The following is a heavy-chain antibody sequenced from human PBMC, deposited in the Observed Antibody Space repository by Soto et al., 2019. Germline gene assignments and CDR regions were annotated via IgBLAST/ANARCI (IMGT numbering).Heavy chain of an antibody. Sequence: EVQLLESGGGLVQPGGSLRVSCVASGFNFSTYAMNWVRQAPGKGLEWVSAISDSGTSAYYADSVKGRFTISRDNSKNTLYLHMNSLRAEDTAVYYCAQDLARIIAWGQGTLVTVSS. CDR3: AQDLARIIA. J-gene: IGHJ5*02. CDR1: GFNFSTYA. CDR2: ISDSGTSA. V-gene: IGHV3-23*01.